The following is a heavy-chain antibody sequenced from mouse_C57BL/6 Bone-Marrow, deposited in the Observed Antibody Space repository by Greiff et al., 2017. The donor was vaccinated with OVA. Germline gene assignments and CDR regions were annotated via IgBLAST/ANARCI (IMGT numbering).Heavy chain of an antibody. Sequence: EVKLMESGAELVKPGASVKLSCTASGFNIKDYYMHWVKQRTDQGLEWIGRLDPEDGETKYAPKFQGKATITADTSSNTAYRQLSSLTSEDTAVYYCARQLRGDCDYWGQGTTLTVSS. CDR2: LDPEDGET. J-gene: IGHJ2*01. D-gene: IGHD3-2*02. CDR3: ARQLRGDCDY. V-gene: IGHV14-2*01. CDR1: GFNIKDYY.